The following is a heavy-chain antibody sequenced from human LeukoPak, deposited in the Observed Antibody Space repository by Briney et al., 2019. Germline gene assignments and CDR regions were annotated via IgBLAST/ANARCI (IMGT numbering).Heavy chain of an antibody. D-gene: IGHD6-19*01. CDR1: GDSSTNSIYS. J-gene: IGHJ4*02. CDR3: AREYTLYRSGWFLDY. CDR2: IDYSGST. Sequence: KASETLSLTCTVSGDSSTNSIYSWGWIRQPPGQGLAWIASIDYSGSTYYNPSLKSRATISIDTSKNQISLKLTSVTAADTAVYYCAREYTLYRSGWFLDYWGQETVVTVSS. V-gene: IGHV4-39*07.